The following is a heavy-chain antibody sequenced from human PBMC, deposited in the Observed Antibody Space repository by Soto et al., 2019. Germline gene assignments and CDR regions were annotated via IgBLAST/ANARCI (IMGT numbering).Heavy chain of an antibody. J-gene: IGHJ4*02. CDR3: VEEGGAGTGY. V-gene: IGHV3-74*01. D-gene: IGHD1-1*01. CDR1: GFDFNIYW. Sequence: VQLVESGGGLVQPGGSLRLSCATSGFDFNIYWMHWARQVPGKGLVWLSRINQDGTSAGYADSGRGRFTISRDNAKKTVYLQMNSLRVEDTAVYYCVEEGGAGTGYWGQGTLVTVSS. CDR2: INQDGTSA.